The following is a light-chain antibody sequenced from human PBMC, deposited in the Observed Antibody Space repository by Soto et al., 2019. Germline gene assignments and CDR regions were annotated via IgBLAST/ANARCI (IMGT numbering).Light chain of an antibody. Sequence: QSVLTQPPSASGTPGQRVTISCSGGSSNIGTNHVYWYQHLPGTAPKLLIYRHTLRPSGVPDRFSASKSGTSASLAISGLRSDDEADYYCQSYDNFLRVIFGGGTKVTVL. CDR2: RHT. V-gene: IGLV1-47*01. CDR3: QSYDNFLRVI. J-gene: IGLJ2*01. CDR1: SSNIGTNH.